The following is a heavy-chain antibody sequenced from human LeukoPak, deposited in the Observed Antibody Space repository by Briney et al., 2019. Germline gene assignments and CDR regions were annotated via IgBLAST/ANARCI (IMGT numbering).Heavy chain of an antibody. CDR2: INHSGST. CDR3: ARHLPNPGIAAAGTRWFDP. Sequence: SETLSLTCAVYGGSFSGYYWSWIRQPPGKGLEWIGEINHSGSTNYNPSLKSRVTISVDTSKNQFSLKLSSVTAADTAVYYCARHLPNPGIAAAGTRWFDPWGQGTLVTVSS. CDR1: GGSFSGYY. J-gene: IGHJ5*02. D-gene: IGHD6-13*01. V-gene: IGHV4-34*01.